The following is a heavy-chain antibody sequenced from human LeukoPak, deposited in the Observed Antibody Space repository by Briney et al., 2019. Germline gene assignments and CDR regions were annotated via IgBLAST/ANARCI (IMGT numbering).Heavy chain of an antibody. CDR2: IPYDGSNK. D-gene: IGHD3-10*01. V-gene: IGHV3-30*02. Sequence: GGSLRLSCAASGFTLSSYGMHWVRQAPGKGLEWVAFIPYDGSNKYYADSVKGRFTISRDNSKNTLYLQMNSLRAEDTAVYYCAKDPHPYGSGLFYYFDYWGQGTLVTVSS. CDR3: AKDPHPYGSGLFYYFDY. J-gene: IGHJ4*02. CDR1: GFTLSSYG.